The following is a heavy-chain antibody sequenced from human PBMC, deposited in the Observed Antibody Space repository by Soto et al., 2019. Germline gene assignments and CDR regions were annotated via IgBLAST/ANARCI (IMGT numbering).Heavy chain of an antibody. J-gene: IGHJ4*02. V-gene: IGHV3-23*01. D-gene: IGHD1-26*01. Sequence: PGGSLRLSCAASGVIFSSYAMSWVRQAPGKGLEWVSGISGSGFRTYYADSVKGRFTISRDNSKNTLFLQMNSLRADDTAVYYCAGGRSFYGDGEGDYFDYWGPGTLVTVSS. CDR1: GVIFSSYA. CDR2: ISGSGFRT. CDR3: AGGRSFYGDGEGDYFDY.